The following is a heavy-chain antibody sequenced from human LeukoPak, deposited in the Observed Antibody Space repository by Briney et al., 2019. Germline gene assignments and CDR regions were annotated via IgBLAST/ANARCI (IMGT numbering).Heavy chain of an antibody. CDR3: GTHSVRTGSHD. V-gene: IGHV3-11*01. CDR2: ISSSGSDI. D-gene: IGHD3/OR15-3a*01. J-gene: IGHJ4*01. Sequence: GGSLRLSCATSGFIFSDYYMSWIRQAPGKGLEWVAYISSSGSDIAYADSVKGRFTISRDNVKGSLYLQMNSLRVGDTAMYYCGTHSVRTGSHDWGHGTLVTVSS. CDR1: GFIFSDYY.